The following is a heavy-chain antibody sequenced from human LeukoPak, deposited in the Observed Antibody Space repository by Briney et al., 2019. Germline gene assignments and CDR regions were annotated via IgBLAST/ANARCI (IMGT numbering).Heavy chain of an antibody. D-gene: IGHD4-17*01. J-gene: IGHJ4*02. CDR2: ISGSGDST. Sequence: GGSLRLSCAASGFTFSSYGMSWVRQAPGKGLEWVSVISGSGDSTYYIDSVKGRFTISSDNSKNTLYLQMNSLRAEDTAFYYCARDVDYDDEGGFDYWGQGTLVTVSS. V-gene: IGHV3-23*01. CDR3: ARDVDYDDEGGFDY. CDR1: GFTFSSYG.